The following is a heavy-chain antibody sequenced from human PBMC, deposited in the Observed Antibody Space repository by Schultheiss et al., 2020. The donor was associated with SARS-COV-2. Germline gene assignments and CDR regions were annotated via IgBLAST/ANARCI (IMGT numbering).Heavy chain of an antibody. CDR2: IYYSGST. D-gene: IGHD2-15*01. CDR1: GGSISSYY. J-gene: IGHJ1*01. Sequence: SETLSLTCAVSGGSISSYYWTWIRQSPGKGLEYIGYIYYSGSTNYNPSLKSRVTISVDTSKNQFSLKLSSVTAADTAVYYCAVTLRADRSGSAEYFQHWGQGTLVTVSS. CDR3: AVTLRADRSGSAEYFQH. V-gene: IGHV4-59*12.